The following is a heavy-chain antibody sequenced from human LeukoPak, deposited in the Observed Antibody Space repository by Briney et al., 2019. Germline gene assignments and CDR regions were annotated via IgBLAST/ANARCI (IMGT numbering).Heavy chain of an antibody. CDR1: GFTVSSNY. D-gene: IGHD4-17*01. CDR2: ICSDGFT. J-gene: IGHJ4*02. V-gene: IGHV3-53*01. CDR3: ARGVQYGAVFDC. Sequence: GGSLRLSCAVSGFTVSSNYMSWVRQAPGKGLEWVSAICSDGFTYYADSVKGRFTISRDNSKNTVYLQMNSLRAEDTAVYYCARGVQYGAVFDCWGQGTLVTVSS.